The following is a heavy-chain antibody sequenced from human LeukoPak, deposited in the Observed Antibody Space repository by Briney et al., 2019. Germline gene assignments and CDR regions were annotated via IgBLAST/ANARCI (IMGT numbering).Heavy chain of an antibody. CDR1: GGSIYNNY. J-gene: IGHJ2*01. Sequence: SGTLSLTCTVSGGSIYNNYWTWIRQPPGKGLEWIGYVYSNGNTNYSPSLKSRVTMSIETSRSQFSLTVTSVTAADTAVYYCASGTFDGPLYGTYWYFHFWGRGTLVTVSS. V-gene: IGHV4-59*01. CDR3: ASGTFDGPLYGTYWYFHF. CDR2: VYSNGNT. D-gene: IGHD1-14*01.